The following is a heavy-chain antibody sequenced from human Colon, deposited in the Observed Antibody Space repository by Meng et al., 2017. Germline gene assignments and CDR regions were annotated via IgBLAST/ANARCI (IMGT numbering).Heavy chain of an antibody. CDR3: ARDRKHYGERGWFDP. V-gene: IGHV4-30-4*01. D-gene: IGHD4-17*01. CDR1: GGSISSGDYY. J-gene: IGHJ5*02. CDR2: IYYSGST. Sequence: LPGAGPGLVQPSQTLWLTCTGSGGSISSGDYYWIWFRQPPGKGLEGIGYIYYSGSTYSNASLKSLVTISIDRSKNQFSLKLSSVTAADTAVYYCARDRKHYGERGWFDPWGQGTLVTVSS.